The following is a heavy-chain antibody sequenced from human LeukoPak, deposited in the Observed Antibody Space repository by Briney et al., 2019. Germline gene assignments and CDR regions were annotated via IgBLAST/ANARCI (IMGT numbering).Heavy chain of an antibody. CDR2: IYHRGTT. D-gene: IGHD3-10*01. CDR1: GYFISGGYY. CDR3: ARGYYYGPDNAGEFGF. Sequence: SETLSLTCTVSGYFISGGYYWDWIRQPPGKGLEWIGNIYHRGTTSYNPSLRGRITISVDTSKNQFSLRLTSVTAADTAVYYCARGYYYGPDNAGEFGFWGEGILVTVSS. V-gene: IGHV4-38-2*02. J-gene: IGHJ4*02.